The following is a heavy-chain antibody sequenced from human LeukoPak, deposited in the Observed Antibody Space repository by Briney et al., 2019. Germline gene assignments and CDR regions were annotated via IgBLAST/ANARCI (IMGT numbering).Heavy chain of an antibody. Sequence: ASVKVSCKASGYTFTSYAMNWVRQAPGQGLEWMGWINTNTGNPTYAQGFTGRFVFSLDTSVSTAYLQISSLKAEDTAVYYCARDQGDSRYFDWLLSENYGMDVWGQGTTVTVSS. J-gene: IGHJ6*02. CDR1: GYTFTSYA. CDR3: ARDQGDSRYFDWLLSENYGMDV. CDR2: INTNTGNP. V-gene: IGHV7-4-1*02. D-gene: IGHD3-9*01.